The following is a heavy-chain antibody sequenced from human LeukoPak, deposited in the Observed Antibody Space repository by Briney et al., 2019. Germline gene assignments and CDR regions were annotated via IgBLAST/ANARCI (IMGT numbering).Heavy chain of an antibody. Sequence: ASVKVSCKASGYTFTGYYMHWVRQAPGQGLEWMGRINPNSGGTNYAQEFQGRVTMTRDTSISTAYMELSRLRSDDTAVYYCARVQCSGGSCYSGYWGQGTLVTVSS. CDR3: ARVQCSGGSCYSGY. J-gene: IGHJ4*02. CDR1: GYTFTGYY. V-gene: IGHV1-2*06. D-gene: IGHD2-15*01. CDR2: INPNSGGT.